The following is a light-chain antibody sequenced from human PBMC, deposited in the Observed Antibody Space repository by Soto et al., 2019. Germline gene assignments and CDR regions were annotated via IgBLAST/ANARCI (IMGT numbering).Light chain of an antibody. J-gene: IGKJ1*01. CDR1: QSVSSSY. CDR3: QPYSIWRK. CDR2: GAS. V-gene: IGKV3-15*01. Sequence: EIVLTQSPGTLSLSPGERATLSCRASQSVSSSYLAWYQQKAGQAPRLLIYGASTRATGIPARFSGSGSGTEFTLTISSLQSEDFAVYYCQPYSIWRKFGQGTKVDIK.